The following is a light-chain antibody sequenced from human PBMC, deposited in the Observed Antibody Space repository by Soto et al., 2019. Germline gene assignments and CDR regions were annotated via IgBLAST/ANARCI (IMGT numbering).Light chain of an antibody. Sequence: EIVLTQSPGTLSLSPVERATLSCRASQSVSNNYLAWYQQKPGQAPRLLIYGASTRATGIPARFSGSGSGTEFTLTISSLQSEDFAFYYCQQYNNWPPWTFGQGTKVDIK. CDR3: QQYNNWPPWT. J-gene: IGKJ1*01. CDR1: QSVSNN. V-gene: IGKV3-15*01. CDR2: GAS.